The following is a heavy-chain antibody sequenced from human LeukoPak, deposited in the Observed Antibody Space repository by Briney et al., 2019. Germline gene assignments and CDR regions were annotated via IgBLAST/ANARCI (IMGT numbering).Heavy chain of an antibody. D-gene: IGHD5-12*01. V-gene: IGHV3-48*04. CDR3: ARVATRGAYFDY. CDR2: ISSSGSTI. J-gene: IGHJ4*02. CDR1: GFTFSSYA. Sequence: GSLRLSCAASGFTFSSYAMSWVRQAPGKGLEWVSYISSSGSTIYYADSVKGRFTISRDNAKNSLYLQMNSLRAEDTAVYYCARVATRGAYFDYWGQGTLVTVSS.